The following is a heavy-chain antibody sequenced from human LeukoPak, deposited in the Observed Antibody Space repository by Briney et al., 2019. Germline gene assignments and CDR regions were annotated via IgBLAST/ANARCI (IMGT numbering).Heavy chain of an antibody. Sequence: PGGSLRLSCAASGFTVSSNYMSWVRQAPGKGLEWVSVIYSDGSTYYADSVKGRFTISRDNSKNTLYLQMNSLRAEDTAVYYCARDRVPTIFGVVSGMDVWGQGTTVTVSS. V-gene: IGHV3-53*01. J-gene: IGHJ6*02. CDR3: ARDRVPTIFGVVSGMDV. CDR1: GFTVSSNY. CDR2: IYSDGST. D-gene: IGHD3-3*01.